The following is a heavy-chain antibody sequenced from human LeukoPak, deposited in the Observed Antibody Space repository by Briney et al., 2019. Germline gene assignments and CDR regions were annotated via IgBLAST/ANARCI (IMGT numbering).Heavy chain of an antibody. J-gene: IGHJ5*02. Sequence: GGSLRLSCAASGFTFSSYAMHWVRQAPGKGLEYVSAISSNGGSTYYANSVKGRLTISRDNSKNTLYLQMGSLRAEDMAVYYCARDRDSSGYYNRGWFDPWGQGTLVTVSS. V-gene: IGHV3-64*01. CDR3: ARDRDSSGYYNRGWFDP. D-gene: IGHD3-22*01. CDR2: ISSNGGST. CDR1: GFTFSSYA.